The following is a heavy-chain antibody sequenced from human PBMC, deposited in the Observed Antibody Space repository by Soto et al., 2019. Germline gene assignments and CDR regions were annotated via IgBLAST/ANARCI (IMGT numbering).Heavy chain of an antibody. D-gene: IGHD2-15*01. V-gene: IGHV1-18*01. Sequence: ASVKVSCKASGYTFTSYGFSWVRQAPGQGLEWMGWVSAYHDNPKYAQNLQDRVAMTTDTATSTAYMELRSLRSEDTAVYYCARGIPGYCDGATCYSGWFDPWGQGTLVTVSS. CDR1: GYTFTSYG. CDR3: ARGIPGYCDGATCYSGWFDP. CDR2: VSAYHDNP. J-gene: IGHJ5*02.